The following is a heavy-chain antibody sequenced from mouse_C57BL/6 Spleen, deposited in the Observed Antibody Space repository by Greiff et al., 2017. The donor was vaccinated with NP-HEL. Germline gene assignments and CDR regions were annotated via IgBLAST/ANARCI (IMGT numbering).Heavy chain of an antibody. D-gene: IGHD1-1*01. V-gene: IGHV1-42*01. J-gene: IGHJ2*01. CDR1: GYSFTGYY. CDR2: INPSTGGT. Sequence: DVQLQESGPELVKPGASVKISCKASGYSFTGYYMNWVKQSPEKSLEWIGEINPSTGGTTYNQKFKAKATLTVDKSSSTAYMQLKSLTSEDSAVYYCARSRYYGSSDYWGQGTTLTVSS. CDR3: ARSRYYGSSDY.